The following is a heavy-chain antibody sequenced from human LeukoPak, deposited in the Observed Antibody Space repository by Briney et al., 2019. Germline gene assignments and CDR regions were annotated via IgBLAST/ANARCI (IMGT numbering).Heavy chain of an antibody. Sequence: GGSLRLSCAASGFTFSSYTMNWVRQAPGKGLEWVSSISSSSSYIYYADSVKGRFTISRDNAKNSLYLQMNSLRAEDTAVYYCARVSAGSNYFDYWGQGTLVTVSS. CDR2: ISSSSSYI. D-gene: IGHD6-19*01. CDR1: GFTFSSYT. CDR3: ARVSAGSNYFDY. V-gene: IGHV3-21*01. J-gene: IGHJ4*02.